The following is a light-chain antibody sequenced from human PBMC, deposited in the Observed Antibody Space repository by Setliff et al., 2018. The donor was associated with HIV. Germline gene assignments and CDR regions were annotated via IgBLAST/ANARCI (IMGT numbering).Light chain of an antibody. CDR1: NSDVGLYNF. CDR2: DVT. CDR3: SSFTDSRKFV. V-gene: IGLV2-14*03. Sequence: QSVLSQPASVSGSPGQSITISCTGTNSDVGLYNFVSWYQQHPGKVPKLIIYDVTNRPSGISYRFSGSKSGNTASLTISGLLAEDEADYFCSSFTDSRKFVFGTGTKVPVL. J-gene: IGLJ1*01.